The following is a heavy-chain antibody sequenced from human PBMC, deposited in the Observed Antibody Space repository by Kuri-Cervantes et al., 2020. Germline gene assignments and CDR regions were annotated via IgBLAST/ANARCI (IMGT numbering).Heavy chain of an antibody. CDR2: IYYSGST. J-gene: IGHJ4*02. CDR1: GGSISSSSYY. CDR3: ARLPLGTEVYFDY. D-gene: IGHD3-16*01. Sequence: GTLRLSCTASGGSISSSSYYWGWIRQPPGKGLEWIGSIYYSGSTYYNPSLKSRVTISVDTSKNQFSLKLSSVTAADTAVYYCARLPLGTEVYFDYWGQGTLVTVSS. V-gene: IGHV4-39*01.